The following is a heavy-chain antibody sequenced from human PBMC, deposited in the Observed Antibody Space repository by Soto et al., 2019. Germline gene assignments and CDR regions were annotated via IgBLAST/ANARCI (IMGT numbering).Heavy chain of an antibody. CDR2: INHRGST. V-gene: IGHV4-34*01. Sequence: PSETLSLTCAVYGGSFSGYYWSWIRQPPGKGLEWIGEINHRGSTNYNPSLKSRVTISVDTSKNQFSLKLSSVTAADTAVYYCARGRITMVRGVIISSNYYYYGMDVWGQGTTVTVS. J-gene: IGHJ6*02. CDR3: ARGRITMVRGVIISSNYYYYGMDV. D-gene: IGHD3-10*01. CDR1: GGSFSGYY.